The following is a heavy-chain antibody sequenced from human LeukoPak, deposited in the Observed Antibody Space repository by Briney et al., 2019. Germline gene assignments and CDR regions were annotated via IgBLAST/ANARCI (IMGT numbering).Heavy chain of an antibody. CDR1: GYIFTSYG. Sequence: ASVKVSCKASGYIFTSYGISWVRQASGQGLEWMGWISAYNGNPNYAQKLQVRVTMTTDTSTSTAYMELRSLRSDDTAVYYCARVIHWGYDYWGQGTLVTVSS. CDR2: ISAYNGNP. V-gene: IGHV1-18*01. CDR3: ARVIHWGYDY. D-gene: IGHD7-27*01. J-gene: IGHJ4*02.